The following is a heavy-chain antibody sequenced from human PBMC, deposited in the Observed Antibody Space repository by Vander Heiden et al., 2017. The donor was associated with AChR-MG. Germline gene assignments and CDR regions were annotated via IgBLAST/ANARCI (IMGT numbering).Heavy chain of an antibody. CDR1: GYTFTEYY. V-gene: IGHV1-2*04. D-gene: IGHD3-10*01. Sequence: QVHLVQSGAEVKRPGASVKVSCKASGYTFTEYYIHWVRQAPGQGLEWMGWLNPKRGGTNYAQRFQGWVTMTRDTSINTAYMELSRLKYDDTAVYFCARGTQGWGKGTMVTGSS. CDR3: ARGTQG. J-gene: IGHJ4*02. CDR2: LNPKRGGT.